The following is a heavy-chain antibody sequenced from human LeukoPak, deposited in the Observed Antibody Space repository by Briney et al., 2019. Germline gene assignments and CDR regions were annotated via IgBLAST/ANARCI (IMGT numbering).Heavy chain of an antibody. Sequence: ASETLSLTCTVSGGSISSSSYYWGWIRQPPGKGLEWIGSIYYSGSTYYNPSLKSRVTISVDTSKNQFSLKLSSVTAADTAVYYCARDWRYCTNGVCYYHYFDYWGQGTLVTVSS. D-gene: IGHD2-8*01. CDR1: GGSISSSSYY. J-gene: IGHJ4*02. V-gene: IGHV4-39*07. CDR2: IYYSGST. CDR3: ARDWRYCTNGVCYYHYFDY.